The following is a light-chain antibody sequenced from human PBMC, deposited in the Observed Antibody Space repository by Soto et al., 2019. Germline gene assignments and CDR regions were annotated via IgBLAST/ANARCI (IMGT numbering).Light chain of an antibody. CDR1: QGITTF. V-gene: IGKV1-17*03. Sequence: DIQMTQSPSAVSASVGDTVTVTCRASQGITTFLAWFRQRPGKVPERLIYGASSLQSGVPSRFSGRGSGTVFTLTISSLQPEDFGTYYCLQHNSYPYTFGPGTKVEIK. CDR2: GAS. J-gene: IGKJ2*01. CDR3: LQHNSYPYT.